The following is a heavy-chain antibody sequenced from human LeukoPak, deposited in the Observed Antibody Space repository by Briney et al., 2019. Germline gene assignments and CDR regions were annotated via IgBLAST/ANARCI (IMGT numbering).Heavy chain of an antibody. J-gene: IGHJ6*02. Sequence: SETLSLTCTVSGGSISSYYWSWIRQPPGKGLELIGYIYYSGSTNYNPSLKSRVTISVDTSKNQFSLRLSSVTAADTAVYYCARSPDYSNYVDYYYYGMDVWGQGTTVAVSS. CDR2: IYYSGST. CDR3: ARSPDYSNYVDYYYYGMDV. CDR1: GGSISSYY. D-gene: IGHD4-11*01. V-gene: IGHV4-59*01.